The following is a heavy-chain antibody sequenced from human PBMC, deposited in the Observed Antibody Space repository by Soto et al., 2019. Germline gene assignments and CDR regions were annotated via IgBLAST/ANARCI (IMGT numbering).Heavy chain of an antibody. Sequence: SVKFSCKASGGTFSSYAISWVRQAPGQGLEWMGAIIPIFGTANYAQKFQGRATITADESTSTAYMELSSLRSEDTAVYYCARGYSSSSLDYWGQGTLVTVSS. J-gene: IGHJ4*02. CDR3: ARGYSSSSLDY. D-gene: IGHD6-6*01. CDR2: IIPIFGTA. V-gene: IGHV1-69*01. CDR1: GGTFSSYA.